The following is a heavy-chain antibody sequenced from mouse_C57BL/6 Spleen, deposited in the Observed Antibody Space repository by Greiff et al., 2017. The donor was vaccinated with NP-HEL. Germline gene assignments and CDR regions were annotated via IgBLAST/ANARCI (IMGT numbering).Heavy chain of an antibody. CDR3: ARKGDSSGYGSWFAY. CDR1: GYTFTTYP. CDR2: FHPYNDDT. D-gene: IGHD3-2*02. J-gene: IGHJ3*01. Sequence: VQLQQSGAELVKPGASVKMSCKASGYTFTTYPIEWMKQNHGKSLEWIGNFHPYNDDTKYNEKFKGKATLTVEKSSSTVYLELSRLTSDDSAVYYGARKGDSSGYGSWFAYWGQGTLVTVSA. V-gene: IGHV1-47*01.